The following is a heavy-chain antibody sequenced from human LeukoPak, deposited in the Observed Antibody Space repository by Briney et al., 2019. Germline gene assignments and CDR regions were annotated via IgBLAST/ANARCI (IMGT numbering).Heavy chain of an antibody. V-gene: IGHV4-59*12. CDR2: IYYSGST. CDR1: GGSISSYY. CDR3: ARDPRGYSYGYGVDY. Sequence: PSETKSLTCTVSGGSISSYYWSWIRQPPGKGLEWIGYIYYSGSTNYNPSLKSRVTISVDTSKNQFSLKLSSVTAADTAVYYCARDPRGYSYGYGVDYWGQGTLVTVSS. J-gene: IGHJ4*02. D-gene: IGHD5-18*01.